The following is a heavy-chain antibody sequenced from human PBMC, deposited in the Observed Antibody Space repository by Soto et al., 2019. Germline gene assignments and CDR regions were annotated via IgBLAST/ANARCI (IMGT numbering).Heavy chain of an antibody. CDR1: GGSISSYY. CDR3: ARLGIFFGVVPQNRLAP. J-gene: IGHJ5*02. V-gene: IGHV4-59*01. D-gene: IGHD3-3*01. Sequence: SETLSLTCTVSGGSISSYYWSWIRQPPGKGLEWIGYIYYSGSTNYNPSLKSRVTISVDTSKNQFSLKLSSVTAADTAVYYCARLGIFFGVVPQNRLAPWGQGTLVTVSS. CDR2: IYYSGST.